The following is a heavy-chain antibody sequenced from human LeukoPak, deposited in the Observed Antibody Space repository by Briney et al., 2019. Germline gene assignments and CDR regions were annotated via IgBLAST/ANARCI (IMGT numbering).Heavy chain of an antibody. CDR2: ITGRGDFT. CDR3: AKDRPNYYGSEGHYYRRDGDY. V-gene: IGHV3-23*01. CDR1: GFMFNIYA. Sequence: GGSLRLSCAASGFMFNIYAMSWVRQAPGKGLEWVSSITGRGDFTFYADSVKGRFTISSDNFNNILYLQMSSLRAEDTAIYYCAKDRPNYYGSEGHYYRRDGDYWGQGTLVTVSS. D-gene: IGHD3-10*01. J-gene: IGHJ4*02.